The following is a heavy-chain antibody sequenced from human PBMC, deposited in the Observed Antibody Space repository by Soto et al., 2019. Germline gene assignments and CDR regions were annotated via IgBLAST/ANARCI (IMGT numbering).Heavy chain of an antibody. CDR2: ISGTSDYI. V-gene: IGHV3-21*06. J-gene: IGHJ4*02. CDR1: GFTFSVAS. D-gene: IGHD3-10*01. Sequence: GGSLRLSCAASGFTFSVASMNWVRQSPGRGLEWVSSISGTSDYISYADSVKGRFTISRDNAKNSLYLQMDSLRAEDTAVYYCVRDPSYYGSGSCYYFDQWGQGALVTVSS. CDR3: VRDPSYYGSGSCYYFDQ.